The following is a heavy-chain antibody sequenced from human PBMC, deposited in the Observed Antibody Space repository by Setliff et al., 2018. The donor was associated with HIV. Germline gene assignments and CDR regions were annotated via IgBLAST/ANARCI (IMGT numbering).Heavy chain of an antibody. CDR1: GASIGGNNYY. CDR2: IYSNGGT. J-gene: IGHJ6*02. CDR3: ARDKRASFDGLDV. Sequence: SETLSLTCTVSGASIGGNNYYWGWIRQSPGKGLEYIGYIYSNGGTNYNPSLKSRVTISVDTSKNQFSLRLSSVTAADTAVYYCARDKRASFDGLDVWGQGTTVTVSS. V-gene: IGHV4-61*01.